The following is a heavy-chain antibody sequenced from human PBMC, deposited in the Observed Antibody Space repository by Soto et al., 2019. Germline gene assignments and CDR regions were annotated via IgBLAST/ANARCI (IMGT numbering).Heavy chain of an antibody. V-gene: IGHV3-30*03. J-gene: IGHJ6*02. D-gene: IGHD6-6*01. CDR3: ARVIRADSTSSNFYYYSGLDV. Sequence: QVQLVESGGGVVQPGRSLRLSCAASGFTFSTYGMHWVRQAPGKGLEWLAVISNNGINKYYADSVKGRFTMSRDNSKDTLFLQMNSLRGEDTAIYYCARVIRADSTSSNFYYYSGLDVWGQGTTVTVS. CDR1: GFTFSTYG. CDR2: ISNNGINK.